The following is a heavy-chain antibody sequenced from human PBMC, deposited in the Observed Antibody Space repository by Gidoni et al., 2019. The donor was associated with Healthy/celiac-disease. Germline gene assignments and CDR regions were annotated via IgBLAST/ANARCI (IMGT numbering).Heavy chain of an antibody. CDR1: GFTLSSYA. V-gene: IGHV3-23*01. D-gene: IGHD3-3*01. Sequence: EVQLLECGGGRVRPGGSLRLSGGAAGFTLSSYAMCWVRQAPGKGLAGVSAIRCSGGSTYYADSVKGRFTNSRDTSKNTLYLQMNSLRAEDTAVYYCAKEGDDFWSGYPARFDYWGQGTLVTVSS. CDR2: IRCSGGST. CDR3: AKEGDDFWSGYPARFDY. J-gene: IGHJ4*02.